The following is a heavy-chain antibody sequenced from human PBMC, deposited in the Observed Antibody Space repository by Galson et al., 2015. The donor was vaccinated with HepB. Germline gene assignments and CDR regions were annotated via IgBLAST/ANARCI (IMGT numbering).Heavy chain of an antibody. CDR2: IKQGGSEK. CDR3: YAGHYFDS. J-gene: IGHJ4*02. CDR1: RLVISRSW. V-gene: IGHV3-7*01. Sequence: SLRLSCAASRLVISRSWMSWVRQAPGKGLEWVANIKQGGSEKYYVDSVKGRFTISRDNAKNSLYLQMNSLRAEDTAVYYCYAGHYFDSWGQGTLVTVSS. D-gene: IGHD1-14*01.